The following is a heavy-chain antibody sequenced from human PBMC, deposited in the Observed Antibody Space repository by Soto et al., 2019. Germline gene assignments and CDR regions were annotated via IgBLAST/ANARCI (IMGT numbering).Heavy chain of an antibody. CDR2: ISGSGGNT. V-gene: IGHV3-23*01. CDR1: GFTFSSYA. J-gene: IGHJ4*01. CDR3: AKRDVSGGSRGALFDY. Sequence: EVQLLESGGGLVQPGGSLRLSCAASGFTFSSYAMTWVRQAPGKGLEWVSAISGSGGNTYYADSVKGRFTISRDNSKNTLFFQMNSLRVEDTAIYYCAKRDVSGGSRGALFDYWGPRTLVTVSS. D-gene: IGHD2-15*01.